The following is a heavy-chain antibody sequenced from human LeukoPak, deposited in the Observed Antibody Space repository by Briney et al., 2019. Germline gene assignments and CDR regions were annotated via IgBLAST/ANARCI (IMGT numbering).Heavy chain of an antibody. CDR2: INHSGST. D-gene: IGHD4-11*01. CDR3: ARRRDYSKNSGWGY. Sequence: SETLSLTCAVYGGSFSGYYWSWIRQPPGKGLEWIGEINHSGSTNYNPSLKSRVTISVDTSKNQFSPKLSSVTAADTAVYYCARRRDYSKNSGWGYWGQGTLVTVSS. J-gene: IGHJ4*02. V-gene: IGHV4-34*01. CDR1: GGSFSGYY.